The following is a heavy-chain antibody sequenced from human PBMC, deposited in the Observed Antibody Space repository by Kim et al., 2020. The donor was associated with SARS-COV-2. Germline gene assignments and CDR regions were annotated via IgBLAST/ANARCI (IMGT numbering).Heavy chain of an antibody. V-gene: IGHV3-11*01. Sequence: GGSLRLSCAASGFIFSDYYMSWIRQGPGKGLEWISYLSSSGDTRYYADSVKGRFTISRDNAKNSLYLQMNSLRAEDTAVYYCARDCWDRDGYNFDYLGQG. CDR3: ARDCWDRDGYNFDY. CDR1: GFIFSDYY. CDR2: LSSSGDTR. J-gene: IGHJ4*02. D-gene: IGHD5-12*01.